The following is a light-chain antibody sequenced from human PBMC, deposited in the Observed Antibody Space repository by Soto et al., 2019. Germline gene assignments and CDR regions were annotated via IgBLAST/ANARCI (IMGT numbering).Light chain of an antibody. J-gene: IGKJ1*01. V-gene: IGKV1-39*01. Sequence: DIQMTQSPSSLSASVGDRVTITCRASQSISSYLNWYQQKPGKAPKLLIYAASSLQSGVPSRFSGSGSGTDFTLTISSLQTEDFATYYCQQRYSTPWTFGQGTKVEIK. CDR2: AAS. CDR1: QSISSY. CDR3: QQRYSTPWT.